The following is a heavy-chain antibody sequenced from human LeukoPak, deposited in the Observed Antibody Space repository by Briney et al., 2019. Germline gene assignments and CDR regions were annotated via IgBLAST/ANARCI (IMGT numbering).Heavy chain of an antibody. CDR1: GFTFSSYG. CDR3: ARDRDCGSTSCFNAFDI. V-gene: IGHV3-48*04. J-gene: IGHJ3*02. Sequence: GGSLRLSCAASGFTFSSYGMHWIRQAPGKGLEWVSYISSSGSTIYYADSVKGRFTISRDNAKNSLYLQMNSLRAEDTAVYYCARDRDCGSTSCFNAFDIWGQGTMVTVSS. CDR2: ISSSGSTI. D-gene: IGHD2-2*01.